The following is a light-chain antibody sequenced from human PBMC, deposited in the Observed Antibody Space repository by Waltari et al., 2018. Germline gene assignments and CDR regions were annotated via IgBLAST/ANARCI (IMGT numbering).Light chain of an antibody. Sequence: EIVMTQSPATLSVSPGERATLSCRASQSVSSTLAWYQQKPGQAPRLLIYGASTRATGIPARFSGSGSGTEFTLTISSLQSEDFAVYYCQQYNNWPPWLTFGGWTKVEIK. CDR2: GAS. CDR1: QSVSST. CDR3: QQYNNWPPWLT. J-gene: IGKJ4*01. V-gene: IGKV3-15*01.